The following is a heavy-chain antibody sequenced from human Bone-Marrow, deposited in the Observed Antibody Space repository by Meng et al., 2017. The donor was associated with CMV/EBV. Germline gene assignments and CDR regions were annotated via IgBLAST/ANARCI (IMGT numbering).Heavy chain of an antibody. D-gene: IGHD2-2*01. CDR1: GFTLSSYW. CDR2: IKQDGSEK. CDR3: ASEPDYY. J-gene: IGHJ4*02. Sequence: GGSLRLSCAASGFTLSSYWMSWVRQAPGKGLEWVANIKQDGSEKYYVDSVKGRFTISRDNAKNSLYLQMNSLRAEDTAVYYCASEPDYYWGQGTLVTFSS. V-gene: IGHV3-7*01.